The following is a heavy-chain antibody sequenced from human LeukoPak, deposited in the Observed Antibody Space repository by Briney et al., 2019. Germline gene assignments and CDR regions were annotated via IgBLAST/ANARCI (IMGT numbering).Heavy chain of an antibody. D-gene: IGHD6-13*01. CDR2: ISSSGSTI. J-gene: IGHJ6*03. Sequence: PGGSLRLSCAASGFTFSDYYMSWIRQAPGKGLEWVSYISSSGSTIYYADSVKGRFTISRDNAKNSLYLQMNSLRAEDTAVYYCASYSSSWYYYMDVWGKGTTVTVSS. CDR1: GFTFSDYY. CDR3: ASYSSSWYYYMDV. V-gene: IGHV3-11*04.